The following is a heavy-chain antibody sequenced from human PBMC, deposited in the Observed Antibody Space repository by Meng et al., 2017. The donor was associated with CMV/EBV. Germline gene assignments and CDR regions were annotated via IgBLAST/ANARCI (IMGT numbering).Heavy chain of an antibody. CDR2: IYSGGST. CDR3: TSFPRFIYYGMDV. Sequence: GGSLRLSCAASGFTVSSNYMSWVRQAPGKGLEWVSVIYSGGSTYYADSVKGRFTISRDNSKNTPYLQMNSLRAEDTAVYYCTSFPRFIYYGMDVWGQGTTVTVSS. CDR1: GFTVSSNY. D-gene: IGHD3-10*01. J-gene: IGHJ6*02. V-gene: IGHV3-66*02.